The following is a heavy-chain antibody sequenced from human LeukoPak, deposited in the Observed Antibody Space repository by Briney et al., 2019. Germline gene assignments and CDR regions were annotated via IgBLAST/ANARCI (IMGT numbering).Heavy chain of an antibody. V-gene: IGHV4-59*08. CDR2: IYYSGST. CDR1: GGSISSYY. D-gene: IGHD3-22*01. Sequence: SETLSLTCTVSGGSISSYYWSWIRQPPGKGLEWIGYIYYSGSTNYNPSLKSRVTISVDTSKNQFSLKLSSVTAADTAVYYCARRNYYDSSGPANWFDPWGQGTLVTVSS. J-gene: IGHJ5*02. CDR3: ARRNYYDSSGPANWFDP.